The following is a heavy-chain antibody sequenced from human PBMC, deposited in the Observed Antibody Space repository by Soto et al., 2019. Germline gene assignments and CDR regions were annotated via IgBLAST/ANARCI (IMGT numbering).Heavy chain of an antibody. J-gene: IGHJ4*02. V-gene: IGHV3-21*01. CDR1: GFRFSDYY. Sequence: EVQLVESGGGLVKPGGSLRLSCAASGFRFSDYYMNWFRQAPGKGPEWVSSISSSNYIYYADSVKGRFTISRDNAKDSLYLQMDSMRAEDTAVYYCARDLRRFDYWGQGTLVTVSS. CDR3: ARDLRRFDY. D-gene: IGHD3-10*01. CDR2: ISSSNYI.